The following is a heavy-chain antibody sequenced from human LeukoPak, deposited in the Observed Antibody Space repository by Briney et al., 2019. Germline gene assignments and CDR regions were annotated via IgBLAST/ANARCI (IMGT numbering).Heavy chain of an antibody. CDR2: ISGSGGTT. J-gene: IGHJ6*02. D-gene: IGHD6-6*01. CDR3: AKSGSSSNHYYGMDV. Sequence: PGGSLRLSCTASGFTLSTYAMSWVRQAPGKGLEWVSGISGSGGTTDFADSVKGRFTVFRDNSENTLYLQMSSLRAEDTALYYCAKSGSSSNHYYGMDVWGQGTTVTVSS. CDR1: GFTLSTYA. V-gene: IGHV3-23*01.